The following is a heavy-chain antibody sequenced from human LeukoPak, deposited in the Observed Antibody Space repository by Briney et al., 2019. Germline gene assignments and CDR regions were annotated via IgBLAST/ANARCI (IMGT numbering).Heavy chain of an antibody. V-gene: IGHV1-2*02. Sequence: ASVKVSCKASGYTFTAYYIHWVRQAPGQGLEWMGWIDNNTGATKYAQKFQGRVTITRDTSTGTAYMELSSLISGDTALYYCASEAFCAGGSCNVQRVASWGPGTLVTVSS. D-gene: IGHD2-8*02. CDR1: GYTFTAYY. CDR2: IDNNTGAT. J-gene: IGHJ4*02. CDR3: ASEAFCAGGSCNVQRVAS.